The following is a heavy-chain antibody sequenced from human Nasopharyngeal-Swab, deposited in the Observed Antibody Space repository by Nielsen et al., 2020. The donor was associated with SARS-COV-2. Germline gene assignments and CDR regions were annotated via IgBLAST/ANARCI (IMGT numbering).Heavy chain of an antibody. Sequence: CCAAAGSASSSCEMHWVRQAPGKGLEWVSYISSSGSTRYYADSVKGRFTISRDNAKNSLYLQMNSLRAEDTAVYYCARDYCSSTSCYDYWGQGTLVTVSS. V-gene: IGHV3-48*03. CDR3: ARDYCSSTSCYDY. CDR1: GSASSSCE. CDR2: ISSSGSTR. D-gene: IGHD2-2*01. J-gene: IGHJ4*02.